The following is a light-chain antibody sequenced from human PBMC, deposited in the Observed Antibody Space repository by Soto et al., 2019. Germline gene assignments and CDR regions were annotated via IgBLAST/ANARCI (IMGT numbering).Light chain of an antibody. Sequence: PALTQPASVCGSTGESATISYTVTSSAVGSHNYVAWYQQYPGKAPRLMIYEVGNRPSGVSNRFSGSKSGNTAFLTISGLQAEDEADYYCSSYTSAGTRVFGTGTKVTVL. J-gene: IGLJ1*01. CDR3: SSYTSAGTRV. CDR1: SSAVGSHNY. V-gene: IGLV2-14*01. CDR2: EVG.